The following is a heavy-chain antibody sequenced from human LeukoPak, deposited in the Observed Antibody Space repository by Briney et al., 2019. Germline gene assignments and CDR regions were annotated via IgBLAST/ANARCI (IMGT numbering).Heavy chain of an antibody. V-gene: IGHV3-23*01. CDR3: VTGRYCSSTSCYTGLGYFDY. D-gene: IGHD2-2*02. Sequence: GGSLRLSCAASGFTFSSYAMSWVRQAPGKGLEWVSAISGSGGSTYYADSVKGRFTISRGNSKNTLYLQMNSLRAEDTAVYYCVTGRYCSSTSCYTGLGYFDYWGQGTLVTVSS. J-gene: IGHJ4*02. CDR1: GFTFSSYA. CDR2: ISGSGGST.